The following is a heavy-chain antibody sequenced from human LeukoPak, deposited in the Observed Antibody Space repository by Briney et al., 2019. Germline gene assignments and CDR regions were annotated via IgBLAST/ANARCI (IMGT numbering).Heavy chain of an antibody. J-gene: IGHJ4*02. V-gene: IGHV4-34*01. CDR1: GGSFSGYY. D-gene: IGHD3-22*01. CDR3: ARDRLRPRYYYDSSGHEFDY. CDR2: INHSGST. Sequence: SETLSLTCAVYGGSFSGYYWSWIRQPPGKGLEWIGEINHSGSTNYNPSLKSRVTISVDTSKNQFSLKLSSVTAADTAVYYCARDRLRPRYYYDSSGHEFDYWGQGTLVTVSS.